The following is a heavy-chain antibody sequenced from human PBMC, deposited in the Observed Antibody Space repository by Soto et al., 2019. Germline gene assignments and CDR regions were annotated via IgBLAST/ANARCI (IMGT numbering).Heavy chain of an antibody. CDR1: GFTVSSNY. Sequence: GGSLRLSCAASGFTVSSNYMSWVRQAPGKGPEWVSVIYSGGSTDYADSVKGRVTISRDNSKNTLYLQMNSLRAEDTAVYYCARVPWFGEFLFDPWGQGTLVTVSS. CDR3: ARVPWFGEFLFDP. D-gene: IGHD3-10*01. CDR2: IYSGGST. J-gene: IGHJ5*02. V-gene: IGHV3-53*01.